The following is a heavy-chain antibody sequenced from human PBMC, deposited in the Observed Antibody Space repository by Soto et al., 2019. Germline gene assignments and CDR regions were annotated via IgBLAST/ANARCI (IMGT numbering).Heavy chain of an antibody. D-gene: IGHD3-10*01. CDR3: ARGSNIWDGDFDF. Sequence: QVQLVQSEAEVKTPGASVKVSCKASGYTFVTNGISWVRQAPGHGLEWMGWISTYNDNTNYAQKLQGRVIMTIDTSTSTAYMDLRSLRSDDTAMYYCARGSNIWDGDFDFWGQGPLVTVCS. V-gene: IGHV1-18*01. CDR1: GYTFVTNG. CDR2: ISTYNDNT. J-gene: IGHJ4*02.